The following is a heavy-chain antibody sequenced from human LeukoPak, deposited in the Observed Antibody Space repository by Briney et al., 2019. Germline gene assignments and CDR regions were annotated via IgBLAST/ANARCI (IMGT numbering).Heavy chain of an antibody. V-gene: IGHV3-30*18. CDR3: AKGRRLGELSFVS. J-gene: IGHJ4*02. CDR1: GFTFSSYG. CDR2: ISYDGSNK. Sequence: GGSLRLSCAASGFTFSSYGMHWVGQAPGKGLEGVAVISYDGSNKYYADSVKGRFTISRDNSKNTLYLQMNSLRAEDTAVYYCAKGRRLGELSFVSWGQGTLVTVSS. D-gene: IGHD3-16*02.